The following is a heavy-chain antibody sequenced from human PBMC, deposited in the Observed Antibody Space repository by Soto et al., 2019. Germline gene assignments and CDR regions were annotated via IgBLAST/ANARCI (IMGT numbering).Heavy chain of an antibody. CDR3: ASRSGGGLYYDSSGYIDY. Sequence: PSETLSLTCTVSGGSISSGYYWSWIRQHPGKGLEWIGYIYYSGNTYYNPSLKSRVTISVDTSKNQFSLKLSSVTAADTAVYYCASRSGGGLYYDSSGYIDYWGQGTLVTVSS. D-gene: IGHD3-22*01. V-gene: IGHV4-31*03. CDR2: IYYSGNT. CDR1: GGSISSGYY. J-gene: IGHJ4*02.